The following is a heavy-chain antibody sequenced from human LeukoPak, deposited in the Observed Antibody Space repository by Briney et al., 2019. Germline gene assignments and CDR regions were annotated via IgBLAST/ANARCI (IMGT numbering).Heavy chain of an antibody. V-gene: IGHV3-23*01. Sequence: GGSLRLSSVASGFTFSTYAMSWVRQAPGKGLEWVSSISGSGGSTYYAEFVKGRSTISRDNSKNTLYLQMNSLRAEDTAVYYCAKGGQRYDFWRFDYWGQGTLVTVSS. CDR3: AKGGQRYDFWRFDY. J-gene: IGHJ4*02. CDR1: GFTFSTYA. D-gene: IGHD3-3*01. CDR2: ISGSGGST.